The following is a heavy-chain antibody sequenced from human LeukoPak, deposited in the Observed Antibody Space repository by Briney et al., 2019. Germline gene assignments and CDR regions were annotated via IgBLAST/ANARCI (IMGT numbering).Heavy chain of an antibody. J-gene: IGHJ4*02. Sequence: SQTLSLTCAISGDIVSSNSAAWNWIRQSPSRGLEWLGRTYYRSKWYNDYAVSVKSRITINPDTSKNQFSLQLNSVTPEDTAVYYCARALTGYSSGQYFFDYWGQGTLVTVSS. V-gene: IGHV6-1*01. CDR2: TYYRSKWYN. CDR3: ARALTGYSSGQYFFDY. CDR1: GDIVSSNSAA. D-gene: IGHD6-19*01.